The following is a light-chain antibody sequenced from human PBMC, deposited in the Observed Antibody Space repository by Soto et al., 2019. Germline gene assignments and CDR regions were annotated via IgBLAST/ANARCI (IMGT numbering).Light chain of an antibody. V-gene: IGLV2-14*03. Sequence: QSVLTQPASVSGSPGQSITISCTGTSSDFGGYNFVSWYQQHPGEAPKLMIYDVSDRPSGVSNRFSGSKSGNTASLTISGLQAEDEADYYCSSYTSAGTRLFGTGTKLTVL. CDR1: SSDFGGYNF. CDR2: DVS. CDR3: SSYTSAGTRL. J-gene: IGLJ1*01.